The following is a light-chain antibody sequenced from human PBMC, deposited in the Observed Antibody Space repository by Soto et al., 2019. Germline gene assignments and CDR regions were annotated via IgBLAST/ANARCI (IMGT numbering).Light chain of an antibody. CDR3: AAWDDSLNGYV. J-gene: IGLJ1*01. Sequence: QSVLTQPPSASGTPGQRVTISCSGASSNIGTNAFNWYQQLPGTDPNLLIFNNNQRPSGVPDRFSGSKSGTSAALAISGLQSEDEADYYCAAWDDSLNGYVFGTGTKLTVL. V-gene: IGLV1-44*01. CDR2: NNN. CDR1: SSNIGTNA.